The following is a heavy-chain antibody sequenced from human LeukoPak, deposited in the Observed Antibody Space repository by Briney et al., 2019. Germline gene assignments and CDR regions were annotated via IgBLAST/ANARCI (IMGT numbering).Heavy chain of an antibody. D-gene: IGHD6-13*01. CDR2: IYYSGST. J-gene: IGHJ4*02. CDR3: ARQSGYSSSQGGFDY. V-gene: IGHV4-59*01. Sequence: SETLSLTCTVSGGSISSYYWSWIRQPPGKGLEWIGYIYYSGSTNYNPSLKSRVTISVDTSKNQFSLKLRSVTAADTAVFYCARQSGYSSSQGGFDYWGQGTLVTVSS. CDR1: GGSISSYY.